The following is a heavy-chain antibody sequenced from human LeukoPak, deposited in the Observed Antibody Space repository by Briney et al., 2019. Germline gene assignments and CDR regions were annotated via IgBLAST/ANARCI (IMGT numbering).Heavy chain of an antibody. D-gene: IGHD4-11*01. CDR2: IYSGGST. V-gene: IGHV3-66*01. CDR3: ARDETVRDDYYGMDV. CDR1: GFTVSSNY. J-gene: IGHJ6*02. Sequence: GGSLRLSCAASGFTVSSNYMSWVRQAPGKGLEWVSVIYSGGSTYYADSVKSRFTISRDNSKNTLYLQMNSLRAEDTAVYYCARDETVRDDYYGMDVWGQGTTVTVSS.